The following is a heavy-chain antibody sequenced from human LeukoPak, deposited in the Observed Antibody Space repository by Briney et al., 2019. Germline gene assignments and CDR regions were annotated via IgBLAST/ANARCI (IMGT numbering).Heavy chain of an antibody. Sequence: SETLSLTYTVSGGSISSGDYYWSWIRQPPGKGPEWIGYIYYNGSTYYNPSLKSRVTISVDTSKNQFSLKLSSVTAADTAVYYCARTSLGGAWFDPWGQGTLVTVSS. J-gene: IGHJ5*02. CDR3: ARTSLGGAWFDP. D-gene: IGHD3-10*01. CDR1: GGSISSGDYY. CDR2: IYYNGST. V-gene: IGHV4-30-4*08.